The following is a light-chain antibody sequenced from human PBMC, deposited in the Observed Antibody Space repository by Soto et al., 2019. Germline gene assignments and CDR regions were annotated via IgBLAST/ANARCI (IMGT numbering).Light chain of an antibody. J-gene: IGKJ1*01. V-gene: IGKV1-5*03. CDR2: KAS. Sequence: DIQMTQSPSTLSASVGDRVTITCRASQSISSWLAWYQQKPGKAPKVLIYKASSLASGVPSRLSGSGSGTAFTLTLRSLQPEDVATYHCQQHTTFGQGTKVDIK. CDR1: QSISSW. CDR3: QQHTT.